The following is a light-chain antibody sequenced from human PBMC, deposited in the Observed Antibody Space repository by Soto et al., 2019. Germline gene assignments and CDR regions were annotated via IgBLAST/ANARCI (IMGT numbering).Light chain of an antibody. CDR1: QTISSW. CDR3: QHYNSYSAA. CDR2: KAS. V-gene: IGKV1-5*03. Sequence: DIQMTQSPSTLSGSVGDRVTITCRASQTISSWLAWYQQKPGKATKLLIYKASTLKSGVQSRYSGSGYGTDFTLTISSLQPDDFATYYCQHYNSYSAAFGQGTKVELK. J-gene: IGKJ1*01.